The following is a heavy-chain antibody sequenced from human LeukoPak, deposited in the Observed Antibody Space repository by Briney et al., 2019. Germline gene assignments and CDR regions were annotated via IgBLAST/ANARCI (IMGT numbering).Heavy chain of an antibody. CDR3: AKQHAATGGYFDY. V-gene: IGHV3-23*01. Sequence: PGGSLRLSCAASGFTFSSYAMSWVRQAPGKGLEWVSGISGSGGSTYYADSVKGRFTISRDNSKNTLYLQMNSLRAEDTAVYYCAKQHAATGGYFDYWGQGTLVTVSS. D-gene: IGHD6-25*01. CDR2: ISGSGGST. J-gene: IGHJ4*02. CDR1: GFTFSSYA.